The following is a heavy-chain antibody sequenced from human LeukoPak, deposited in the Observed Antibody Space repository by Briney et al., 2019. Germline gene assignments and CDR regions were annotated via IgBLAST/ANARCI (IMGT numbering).Heavy chain of an antibody. V-gene: IGHV3-23*01. CDR1: GFTFSSYA. D-gene: IGHD6-13*01. Sequence: GGSLRLSCAASGFTFSSYAMSWVRQAPGKGLEWVSAISGSGGSTYYADSVKGRFTISRDNSKSTLYLQMNNLRAEDTAVYYCAKRVAEESSSWYIDMWGQGTMVSVSS. CDR2: ISGSGGST. J-gene: IGHJ3*02. CDR3: AKRVAEESSSWYIDM.